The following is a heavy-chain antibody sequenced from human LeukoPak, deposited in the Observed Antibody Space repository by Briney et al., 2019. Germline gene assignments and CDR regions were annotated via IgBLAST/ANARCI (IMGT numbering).Heavy chain of an antibody. Sequence: SETLSLTRTVSGGSISSYYWSWIRQPAGKGLEWIGRIYTGGSTNYNPSLKSRVTMSVDTSKNQFSLKLSSVTAADTAVYYCARAPEEGNWNYISWFDPWGQGTLVTVSS. V-gene: IGHV4-4*07. J-gene: IGHJ5*02. CDR2: IYTGGST. CDR3: ARAPEEGNWNYISWFDP. D-gene: IGHD1-7*01. CDR1: GGSISSYY.